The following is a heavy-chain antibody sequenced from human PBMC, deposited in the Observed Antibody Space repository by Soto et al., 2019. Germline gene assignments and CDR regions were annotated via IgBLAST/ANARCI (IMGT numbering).Heavy chain of an antibody. CDR3: ARQFPNEGGYDRGTYFDY. J-gene: IGHJ4*02. V-gene: IGHV5-51*01. Sequence: GESLKISCKGSGYSFTSYWIGWVRQMPGKGLEWMGIIYPGDSDTRYSPSFQGQVTISADKSISTAYLQWSSLKASDTAMYYCARQFPNEGGYDRGTYFDYWGQGTLVTVSS. CDR2: IYPGDSDT. D-gene: IGHD5-12*01. CDR1: GYSFTSYW.